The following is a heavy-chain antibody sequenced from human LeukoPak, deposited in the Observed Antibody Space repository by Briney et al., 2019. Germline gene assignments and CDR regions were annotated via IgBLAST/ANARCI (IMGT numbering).Heavy chain of an antibody. CDR2: INILSNYI. Sequence: GGSLRLSCAASGFTFSSYSMNWVRQAPGKGLEWVSSINILSNYIYYADSVKGRFTISRDNAKNSLYLQMNSLRAEDTAVYYCARDTYSSSFYYYYGMDVWGQGTTVTVSS. J-gene: IGHJ6*02. D-gene: IGHD6-13*01. V-gene: IGHV3-21*04. CDR3: ARDTYSSSFYYYYGMDV. CDR1: GFTFSSYS.